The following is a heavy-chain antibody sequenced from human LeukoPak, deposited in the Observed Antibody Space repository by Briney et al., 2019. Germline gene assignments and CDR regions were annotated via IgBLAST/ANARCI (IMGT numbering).Heavy chain of an antibody. CDR2: INHSGST. CDR3: ARDIQRRRYFDL. CDR1: GGSFNGYY. V-gene: IGHV4-34*01. J-gene: IGHJ2*01. D-gene: IGHD5-18*01. Sequence: SETLSLTCAVYGGSFNGYYWTWIRQPPGKGLEWIGEINHSGSTNYIPSLKSRVTISVDTSKNQFSLKLSSVTAADTAVYYCARDIQRRRYFDLWGRGTLVTVSS.